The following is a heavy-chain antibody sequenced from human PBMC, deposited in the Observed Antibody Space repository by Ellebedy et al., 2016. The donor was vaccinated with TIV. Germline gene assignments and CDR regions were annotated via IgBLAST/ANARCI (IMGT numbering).Heavy chain of an antibody. D-gene: IGHD2-2*03. CDR3: AGEWMRGMDV. Sequence: GGSLRLSXAGSGFTFSRYWMHWVRQAPGKGLVWVSRITSDGRSTTYADSVKGRFTISRDNAKNTLYLQMNSLRAEDTAVYYCAGEWMRGMDVWGHGTTVTVSS. CDR1: GFTFSRYW. V-gene: IGHV3-74*01. CDR2: ITSDGRST. J-gene: IGHJ6*02.